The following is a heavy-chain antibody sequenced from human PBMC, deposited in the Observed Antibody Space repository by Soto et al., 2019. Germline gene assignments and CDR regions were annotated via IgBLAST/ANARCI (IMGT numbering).Heavy chain of an antibody. CDR1: GFSLSSYW. J-gene: IGHJ4*02. CDR3: AREKAVAGTIFDY. D-gene: IGHD6-19*01. Sequence: EVQLVESGGGSVQPGGSLGLSCAVSGFSLSSYWMHWVRQAPGKGLVWVSRIQSDGSSTNYADSVKGRFTISRDNAKNTLYLQMDSLRVEDTAVYYCAREKAVAGTIFDYWGQGTLVTVSS. V-gene: IGHV3-74*01. CDR2: IQSDGSST.